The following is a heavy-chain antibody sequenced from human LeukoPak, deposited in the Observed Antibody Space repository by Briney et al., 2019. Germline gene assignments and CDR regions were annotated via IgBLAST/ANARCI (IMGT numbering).Heavy chain of an antibody. D-gene: IGHD3-3*02. CDR1: GFSFSTYT. CDR2: ISGSGSYI. CDR3: ASHFWNYYRIDY. Sequence: GESLRLSCAASGFSFSTYTMNWARQAPGKGLEWVSSISGSGSYIYYSDSVKGRFTISRDNAKNSLSLQVNSLRAEDTAIYYCASHFWNYYRIDYWGQGILVTVSS. J-gene: IGHJ4*02. V-gene: IGHV3-21*01.